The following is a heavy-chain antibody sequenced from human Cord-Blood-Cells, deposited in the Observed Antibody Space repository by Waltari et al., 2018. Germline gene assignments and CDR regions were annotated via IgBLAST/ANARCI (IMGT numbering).Heavy chain of an antibody. CDR1: GFTFISYW. J-gene: IGHJ4*02. CDR2: IKQDGSEK. V-gene: IGHV3-7*01. Sequence: EVQLVESGGGLVQPGGSLRLSCAASGFTFISYWMRWVRQAPGEGLGWVANIKQDGSEKYDVDSVKGRVTSSRDNAKNSRYLQMNSLRAEDTAVYYCGRDGRSGSYSDYWGQGTLVTVSS. CDR3: GRDGRSGSYSDY. D-gene: IGHD1-26*01.